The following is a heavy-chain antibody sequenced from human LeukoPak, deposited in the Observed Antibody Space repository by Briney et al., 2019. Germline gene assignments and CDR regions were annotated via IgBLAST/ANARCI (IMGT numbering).Heavy chain of an antibody. CDR1: VFSFSSYV. CDR3: ARALATVAIFDY. D-gene: IGHD5-12*01. V-gene: IGHV3-30-3*01. CDR2: LSYAGSNE. Sequence: GGSLRLSCAASVFSFSSYVMHWVRQAPGKGLEWVSVLSYAGSNEYYADSVEGRFTISRDNSKNTLYLQMNSLRAEDTAVYYCARALATVAIFDYWGQGTLVTVSS. J-gene: IGHJ4*02.